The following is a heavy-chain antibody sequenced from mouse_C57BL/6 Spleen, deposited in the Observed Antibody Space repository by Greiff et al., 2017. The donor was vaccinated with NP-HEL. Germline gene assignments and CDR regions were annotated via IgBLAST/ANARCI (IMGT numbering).Heavy chain of an antibody. Sequence: EVQLQQSGPELVKPGASVKIPCKASGYTFTDYNMDWVKQSHGKSLEWIGDINPNNGGTIYNQKFKGKATLTVDKSSSTAYMELRSLTSEDTAVYYCARSPTTVVEGGFDYWGQGTTLTVSS. CDR3: ARSPTTVVEGGFDY. CDR1: GYTFTDYN. J-gene: IGHJ2*01. CDR2: INPNNGGT. V-gene: IGHV1-18*01. D-gene: IGHD1-1*01.